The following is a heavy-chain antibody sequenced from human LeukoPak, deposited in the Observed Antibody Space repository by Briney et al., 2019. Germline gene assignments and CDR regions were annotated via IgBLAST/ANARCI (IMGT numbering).Heavy chain of an antibody. CDR2: TYYRSTWYN. CDR3: ARRLTQYDCFDP. J-gene: IGHJ5*02. Sequence: SQTLSVTCAISGDSVSSNSVTWDWIRQSPSRGLEWLGRTYYRSTWYNDYAVSVRGRITVNPDTSKNQFSLHLNSVTPEDTAVYYCARRLTQYDCFDPWGQGILVTVSS. CDR1: GDSVSSNSVT. V-gene: IGHV6-1*01. D-gene: IGHD2-2*01.